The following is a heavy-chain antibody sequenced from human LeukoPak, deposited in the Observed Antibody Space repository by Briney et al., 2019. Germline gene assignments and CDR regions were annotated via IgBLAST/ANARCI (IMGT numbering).Heavy chain of an antibody. V-gene: IGHV1-18*01. CDR1: GYTFISYG. Sequence: ASVKVSCKASGYTFISYGISWVRQAPGQGLEWMGWISAYNGNTNYAQKLQGRVTMTTDTSTSTAYMELRSLKSDDTAVYYCARGRGMATIVLGQMLDYWGQGTLVTVSS. D-gene: IGHD5-24*01. CDR2: ISAYNGNT. J-gene: IGHJ4*02. CDR3: ARGRGMATIVLGQMLDY.